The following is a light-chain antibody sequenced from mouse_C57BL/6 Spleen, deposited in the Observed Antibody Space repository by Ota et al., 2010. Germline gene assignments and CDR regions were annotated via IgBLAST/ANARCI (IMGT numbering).Light chain of an antibody. V-gene: IGKV8-28*01. J-gene: IGKJ5*01. CDR1: QSLLNSGNQKNY. Sequence: DIVMTQSPSSLSVSAGEKVTMSCKSSQSLLNSGNQKNYLAWYQQKPGQPPKLLIYGASTRESGVPDRFTGSGSGTDFTLTISSVQAEDLAVYYCQNDHSYPXTFGAWD. CDR2: GAS. CDR3: QNDHSYPXT.